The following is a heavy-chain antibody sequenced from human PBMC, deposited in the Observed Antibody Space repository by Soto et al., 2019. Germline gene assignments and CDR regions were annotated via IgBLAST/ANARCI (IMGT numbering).Heavy chain of an antibody. CDR1: GFTFSSFG. D-gene: IGHD3-9*01. CDR2: IWYDGSNK. CDR3: ARGGGYDILTGYYYYYGMDV. Sequence: QVQLVESGGGVVQPGRSLRLSCAASGFTFSSFGRHWVRQAPGMGREWVAVIWYDGSNKYYADSVKGRFTISRDNSKNTLYLQMNSLRAEDTAVYYCARGGGYDILTGYYYYYGMDVWGQGTTVTVSS. J-gene: IGHJ6*02. V-gene: IGHV3-33*01.